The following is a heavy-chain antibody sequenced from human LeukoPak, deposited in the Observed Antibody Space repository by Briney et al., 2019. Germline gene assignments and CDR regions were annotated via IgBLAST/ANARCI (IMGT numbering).Heavy chain of an antibody. CDR2: IIPIFGTA. CDR3: ARDFCSSTSCLNWFDP. D-gene: IGHD2-2*01. J-gene: IGHJ5*02. CDR1: GGTFSSYA. V-gene: IGHV1-69*01. Sequence: SVKVSCKASGGTFSSYAISWVRQAPGLGLEWMGGIIPIFGTANYAQKFQGRVTITADESTSTAYMELSSLRSEDTAVYYCARDFCSSTSCLNWFDPWGQGTLVTVSS.